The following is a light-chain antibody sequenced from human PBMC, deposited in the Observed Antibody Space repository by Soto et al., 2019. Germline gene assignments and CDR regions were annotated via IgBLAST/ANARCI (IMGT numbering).Light chain of an antibody. CDR1: SSDVGGYNY. CDR3: SSYTSSLVV. V-gene: IGLV2-14*01. CDR2: DVS. J-gene: IGLJ2*01. Sequence: QSALTQPASVSGSPGQSITISCTGTSSDVGGYNYVSWYQQHPGKAPKLMIYDVSNRPSGVSNRFSGSKSGNTASLTISGLQAEDGADYYCSSYTSSLVVFGGGTKLTVL.